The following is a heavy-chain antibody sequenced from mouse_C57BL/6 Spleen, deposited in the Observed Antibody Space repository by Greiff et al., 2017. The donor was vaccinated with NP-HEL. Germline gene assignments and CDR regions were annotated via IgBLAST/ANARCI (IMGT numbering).Heavy chain of an antibody. CDR2: IYPGSGST. CDR3: ARVIYDDDWDYAMDD. J-gene: IGHJ4*01. CDR1: GYTFTSYW. Sequence: QVQLQQPGAELVKPGASVKLSCTASGYTFTSYWITWVKQRPGQGLEWIGDIYPGSGSTNYNEKFKGKATLTVDTSSSTAYMQLSSLTSEDSAVYYCARVIYDDDWDYAMDDWGQGTSVTVSS. V-gene: IGHV1-55*01. D-gene: IGHD2-4*01.